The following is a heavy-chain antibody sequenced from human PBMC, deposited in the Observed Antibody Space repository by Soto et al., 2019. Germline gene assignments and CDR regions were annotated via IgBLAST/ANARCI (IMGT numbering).Heavy chain of an antibody. J-gene: IGHJ5*02. D-gene: IGHD3-3*01. CDR1: GYTLTELS. Sequence: QVQLVQSGAEVKKPGASVKVSCKVSGYTLTELSMHWVRQAPGKGLEWMGGFDPEDGETIYEQKFQGRVTMTEDTSTDPAYMELSSLRSEDTAVYYCATLSNDFWSGPNNWFDPWGQGTLVTVSS. CDR3: ATLSNDFWSGPNNWFDP. CDR2: FDPEDGET. V-gene: IGHV1-24*01.